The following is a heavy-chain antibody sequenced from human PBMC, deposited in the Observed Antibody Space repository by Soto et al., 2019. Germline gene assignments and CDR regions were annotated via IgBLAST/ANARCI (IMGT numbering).Heavy chain of an antibody. V-gene: IGHV6-1*01. D-gene: IGHD3-10*01. Sequence: SQTLSLTCAISGYSVSSNSAAWNWIRQSTSRGLEWLGRTYYRSKWYNDYAVSVKSRITINPDTSKNQFSLQLNSVTPEDTAVYYCARDLARHILWFGEFLAAGALDIWGQGQWSPSPQ. CDR3: ARDLARHILWFGEFLAAGALDI. J-gene: IGHJ3*02. CDR1: GYSVSSNSAA. CDR2: TYYRSKWYN.